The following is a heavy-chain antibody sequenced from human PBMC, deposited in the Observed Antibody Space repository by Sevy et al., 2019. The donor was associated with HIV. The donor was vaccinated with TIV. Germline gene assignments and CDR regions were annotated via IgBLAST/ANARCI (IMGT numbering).Heavy chain of an antibody. J-gene: IGHJ4*02. CDR2: ITSSSSYI. CDR1: GFTFSTST. V-gene: IGHV3-21*04. D-gene: IGHD2-15*01. CDR3: VRDGWNY. Sequence: GGSLRLSCAASGFTFSTSTMNWVRQAPGKGLEWVSLITSSSSYIFYADSVKGRFTISRDNAKNSLFLQMNSLRVEDRAVYYCVRDGWNYWGQGTLVTVSS.